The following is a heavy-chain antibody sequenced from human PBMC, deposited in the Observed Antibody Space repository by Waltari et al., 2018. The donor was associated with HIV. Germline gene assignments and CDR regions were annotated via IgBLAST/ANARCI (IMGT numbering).Heavy chain of an antibody. CDR3: ARDTGSQYYYYGMDV. CDR2: IKPDGSET. J-gene: IGHJ6*02. Sequence: EVLLVESGGGLVQPGGSLRLSCGTSGFILSSYWIGWVRQAPGQGLEWLANIKPDGSETYYVDSVKGRFTISRDNAKNSVYLQMDSLRVEDTALYFCARDTGSQYYYYGMDVWGQGTMVSVS. CDR1: GFILSSYW. D-gene: IGHD3-10*01. V-gene: IGHV3-7*01.